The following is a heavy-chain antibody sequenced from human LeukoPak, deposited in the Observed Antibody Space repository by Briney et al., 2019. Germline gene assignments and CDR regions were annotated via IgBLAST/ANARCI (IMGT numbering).Heavy chain of an antibody. Sequence: SGGSLRLSCAASGFTFSTYSMRWVRQAPGKGLEWLTLISYHGSNQEYTDSVKGRFTISRDNSKNTLFLQINSLKTEDTAVYFCARCPERLGQGYLDSWGQGTLVTVSS. J-gene: IGHJ4*02. V-gene: IGHV3-30*04. D-gene: IGHD3/OR15-3a*01. CDR3: ARCPERLGQGYLDS. CDR1: GFTFSTYS. CDR2: ISYHGSNQ.